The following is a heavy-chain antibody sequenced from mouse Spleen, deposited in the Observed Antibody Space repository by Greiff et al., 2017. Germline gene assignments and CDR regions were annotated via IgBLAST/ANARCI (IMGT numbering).Heavy chain of an antibody. V-gene: IGHV2-2*01. CDR3: ARNRYYDYDAWFAY. D-gene: IGHD2-4*01. J-gene: IGHJ3*01. CDR2: IWSGGST. Sequence: QVQLQQSGPGLVQPSQSLSITCTVSGFSLTSYGVHWVRQSPGKGLEWLGVIWSGGSTDYNAAFISRLSISKDNSKSQVFFKMNSLQADDTAIYYCARNRYYDYDAWFAYWGQGTLVTVSA. CDR1: GFSLTSYG.